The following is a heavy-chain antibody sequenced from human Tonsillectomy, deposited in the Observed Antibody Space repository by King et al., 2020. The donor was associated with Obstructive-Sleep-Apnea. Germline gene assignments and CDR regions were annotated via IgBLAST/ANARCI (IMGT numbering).Heavy chain of an antibody. CDR3: VRAPSGSGIIDYFDP. CDR2: IYYSGST. J-gene: IGHJ5*02. CDR1: GGSISTYY. D-gene: IGHD3-10*01. V-gene: IGHV4-59*01. Sequence: VQLQESGPGLVKPSETLSLTCTVSGGSISTYYWSWLRQPPGKGLEWIGYIYYSGSTNYNPSHKRRVSISVDTSKNQFSLKLSSVTAADTAVYYCVRAPSGSGIIDYFDPWGQGTLATVSP.